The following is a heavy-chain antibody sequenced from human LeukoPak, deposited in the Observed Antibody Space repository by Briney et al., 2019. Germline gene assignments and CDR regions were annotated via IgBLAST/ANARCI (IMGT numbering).Heavy chain of an antibody. J-gene: IGHJ6*03. CDR3: ARSPYYYDSSGYPDYYYMDV. CDR1: GYTITSYA. D-gene: IGHD3-22*01. CDR2: IIPIFGTA. Sequence: SVKVSCKASGYTITSYAISWVRQAPGQGLEWMGRIIPIFGTANYAQKFQGRVTITTDESTSTAYMELSSLRSEDTAVYYCARSPYYYDSSGYPDYYYMDVWGKGTTVTVSS. V-gene: IGHV1-69*05.